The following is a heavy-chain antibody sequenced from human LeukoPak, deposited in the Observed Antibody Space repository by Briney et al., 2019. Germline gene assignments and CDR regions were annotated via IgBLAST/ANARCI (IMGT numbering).Heavy chain of an antibody. Sequence: GGSLRLSCAASGFTFSSYAMSWVRQAPGKGLEWVSLIGGSGDSTYYADSVKGRFTISRDNSKNTLYLQMNSLRAEDTAVYYCAKDNDGDYVNAFDIWGQGTKVTVSS. CDR3: AKDNDGDYVNAFDI. J-gene: IGHJ3*02. V-gene: IGHV3-23*01. D-gene: IGHD4-17*01. CDR1: GFTFSSYA. CDR2: IGGSGDST.